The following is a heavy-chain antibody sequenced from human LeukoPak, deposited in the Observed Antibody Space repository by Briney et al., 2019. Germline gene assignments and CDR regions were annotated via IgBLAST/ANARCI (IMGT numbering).Heavy chain of an antibody. Sequence: SETLSLTCTVSGGSISSSFYYWGWLRQPPGKGLEWIGSTYYSGTTYYKPSLKSRVSVSVATSKNQLSLNLTPVTAEDTALYYCARHGYYYYTSGYFGYWGQGILVTVSS. CDR1: GGSISSSFYY. CDR3: ARHGYYYYTSGYFGY. J-gene: IGHJ4*02. V-gene: IGHV4-39*01. CDR2: TYYSGTT. D-gene: IGHD3-22*01.